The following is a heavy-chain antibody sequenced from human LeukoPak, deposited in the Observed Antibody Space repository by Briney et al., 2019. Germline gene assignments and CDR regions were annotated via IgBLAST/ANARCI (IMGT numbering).Heavy chain of an antibody. V-gene: IGHV4-59*01. CDR2: IYYSGST. Sequence: SETLSLTCTVSGXSISSYYWSWIRQPPGKGLEWIGYIYYSGSTNYNPSLKSRVTISVDTSKNQFSLKLSSVTAADTAVYYCARSGVDTAMVEDYWGQGTLVTVSS. CDR1: GXSISSYY. CDR3: ARSGVDTAMVEDY. D-gene: IGHD5-18*01. J-gene: IGHJ4*02.